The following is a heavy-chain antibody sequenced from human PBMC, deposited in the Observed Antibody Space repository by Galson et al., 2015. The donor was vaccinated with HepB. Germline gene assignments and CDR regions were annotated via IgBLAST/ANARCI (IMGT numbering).Heavy chain of an antibody. D-gene: IGHD6-13*01. CDR3: ARDPGCSGSSSYWGQDDAFDI. V-gene: IGHV6-1*01. CDR1: GDSVSSNSAA. J-gene: IGHJ3*02. Sequence: CAISGDSVSSNSAAWNWIRQSPSRGLEWLGRTYYRSKWYNDYAVSVKSRITIDPDTSKNQFSLQLNSVTPEDTAVYYCARDPGCSGSSSYWGQDDAFDIWVQGTMVTVSS. CDR2: TYYRSKWYN.